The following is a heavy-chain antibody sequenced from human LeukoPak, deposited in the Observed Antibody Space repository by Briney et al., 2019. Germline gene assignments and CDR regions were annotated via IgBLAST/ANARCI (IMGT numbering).Heavy chain of an antibody. CDR2: INPNSGGT. D-gene: IGHD3-3*01. J-gene: IGHJ6*04. V-gene: IGHV1-2*02. CDR1: GYTFTGYY. Sequence: GASVKLSCKASGYTFTGYYMHWVRQAPGQGLEWMGWINPNSGGTNYAQKFQGKVTMTRDTSISTAYMELSRLRSDDTAVYYCARDRVVIIHTGDVMDFGGKETTVTVSS. CDR3: ARDRVVIIHTGDVMDF.